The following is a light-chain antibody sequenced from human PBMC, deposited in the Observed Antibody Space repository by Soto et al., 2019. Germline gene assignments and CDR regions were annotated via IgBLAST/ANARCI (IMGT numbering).Light chain of an antibody. V-gene: IGKV1-39*01. CDR1: QSITSY. CDR2: AAY. Sequence: DIQMTQSPSSLSASVGDRVTITCRASQSITSYLNWYQQKPGKAPKLLIYAAYSLQSGVPSRFSGSGSGTDFTLTISSLQPEDFATYYCQQSYSTLGLTFGGGTKVEIK. CDR3: QQSYSTLGLT. J-gene: IGKJ4*01.